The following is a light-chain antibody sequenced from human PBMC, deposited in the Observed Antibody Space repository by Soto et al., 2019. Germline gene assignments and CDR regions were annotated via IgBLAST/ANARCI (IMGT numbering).Light chain of an antibody. CDR1: QGISSW. V-gene: IGKV1-12*01. Sequence: DIQMTQSPSSVSASVGDRVTITCRASQGISSWLAWYQQKPGKAPKLLIYAASSLQSWVPSRFIRSGSGTDFALPVSSRQPEYFATYYCQQANSFPLTVVGGTKVEIK. CDR2: AAS. CDR3: QQANSFPLT. J-gene: IGKJ4*01.